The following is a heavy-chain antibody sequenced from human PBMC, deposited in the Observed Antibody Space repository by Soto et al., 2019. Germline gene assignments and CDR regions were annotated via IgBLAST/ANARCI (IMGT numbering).Heavy chain of an antibody. J-gene: IGHJ6*03. Sequence: QLQLQESGPGMVKPSETLSLTCTVSGGSISSSSYYWGWIRQPPGKGLEWIGSIYYSGSTYYNPSLKSRVTISVDTSKNQFSLKLSSVPAADTAVYYCARCHKGSGYSICYYYMDVWGKGTTVTVSS. CDR2: IYYSGST. CDR1: GGSISSSSYY. CDR3: ARCHKGSGYSICYYYMDV. D-gene: IGHD3-3*01. V-gene: IGHV4-39*01.